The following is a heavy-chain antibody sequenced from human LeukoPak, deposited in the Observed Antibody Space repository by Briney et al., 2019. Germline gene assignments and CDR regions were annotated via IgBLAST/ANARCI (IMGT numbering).Heavy chain of an antibody. J-gene: IGHJ2*01. CDR3: ARDKSVSDWYFDL. V-gene: IGHV3-66*01. D-gene: IGHD5/OR15-5a*01. Sequence: GGSLRLSCAASGFTVCSNYMSWVRQAPGKGLEGVSVIYSGGSTYYADSVKGRFTISRDKSKNTLYLQMNSLRAEDTAVYYCARDKSVSDWYFDLWGRGTLVTVSS. CDR2: IYSGGST. CDR1: GFTVCSNY.